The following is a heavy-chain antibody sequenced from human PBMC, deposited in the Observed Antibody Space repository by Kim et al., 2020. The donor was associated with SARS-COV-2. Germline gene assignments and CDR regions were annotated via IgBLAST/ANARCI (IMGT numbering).Heavy chain of an antibody. V-gene: IGHV4-59*08. CDR1: GGSISSYY. CDR2: IYYSGST. Sequence: SETLSLTCTVSGGSISSYYWSWIRQPPGKGLEWIGYIYYSGSTNYNPSLKSRVTISVDTSKNQFSLKLSSVTAADTAVYYCACTNRGHMYYYDSSGYYYQSPYFDYWGQGTLVTVSS. CDR3: ACTNRGHMYYYDSSGYYYQSPYFDY. D-gene: IGHD3-22*01. J-gene: IGHJ4*02.